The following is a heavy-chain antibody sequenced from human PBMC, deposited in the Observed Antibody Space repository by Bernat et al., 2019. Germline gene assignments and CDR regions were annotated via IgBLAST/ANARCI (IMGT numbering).Heavy chain of an antibody. Sequence: EVQLVESGGGLVKPGGSLRLSCAASGFTFSNAWMSWVRQAPGKGLEWVGRIKSKTDGGTTDYAAPVNGRFTISRDDSKNTLYLQMNSLKTEDTAVYYCTTYYYDFWSGYSHDAFDIWGQGTMVTVSS. J-gene: IGHJ3*02. D-gene: IGHD3-3*01. V-gene: IGHV3-15*01. CDR3: TTYYYDFWSGYSHDAFDI. CDR2: IKSKTDGGTT. CDR1: GFTFSNAW.